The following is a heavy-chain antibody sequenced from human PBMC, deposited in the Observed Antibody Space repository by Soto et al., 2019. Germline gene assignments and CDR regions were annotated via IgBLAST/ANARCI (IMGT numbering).Heavy chain of an antibody. J-gene: IGHJ4*02. D-gene: IGHD2-15*01. CDR2: IYWDDDK. CDR3: AHLVVAGITYSFDS. Sequence: QITLKESGPTLVKPTQTLTLTCTFSGFSLSTSGVGVGWIRQPPGKALEWLTFIYWDDDKRNSPFLKSRLTITKDTSNNQVVLTMTNMDPVDTATYYCAHLVVAGITYSFDSWGQGTLVTVSS. CDR1: GFSLSTSGVG. V-gene: IGHV2-5*02.